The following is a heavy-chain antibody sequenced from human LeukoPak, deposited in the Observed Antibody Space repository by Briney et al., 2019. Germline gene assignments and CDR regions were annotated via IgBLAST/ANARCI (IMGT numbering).Heavy chain of an antibody. Sequence: SETLSLTCAVYGGSFSGYYWSWIRQPPGKGLEWIGEINHSGSTNYNPSLKSRVTISVDTSKNQFSLKLSSVTAADTAVYYCARGELLLPLVDWGQGTLVTVSS. D-gene: IGHD1-26*01. CDR1: GGSFSGYY. CDR3: ARGELLLPLVD. CDR2: INHSGST. V-gene: IGHV4-34*01. J-gene: IGHJ4*02.